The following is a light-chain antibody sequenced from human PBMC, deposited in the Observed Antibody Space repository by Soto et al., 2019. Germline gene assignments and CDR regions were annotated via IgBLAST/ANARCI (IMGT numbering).Light chain of an antibody. Sequence: QSALTQPPSASGTPGQRVIISCSGKTPNIGSNYVYWYRHLLGTAPQLLIYRNNQRPSGVPDRFSGSKSRTSASLAISGLRSEDEADYYCASWDDSLSGRVFGGGTKVTVL. CDR2: RNN. CDR3: ASWDDSLSGRV. CDR1: TPNIGSNY. V-gene: IGLV1-47*01. J-gene: IGLJ3*02.